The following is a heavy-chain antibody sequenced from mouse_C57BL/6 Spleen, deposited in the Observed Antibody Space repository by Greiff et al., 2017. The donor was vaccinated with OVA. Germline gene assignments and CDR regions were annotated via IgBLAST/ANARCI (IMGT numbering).Heavy chain of an antibody. CDR3: ARTVSTTVVADAY. D-gene: IGHD1-1*01. CDR1: GYAFSSYW. Sequence: QVQLKESGAELVKPGASVKISCKASGYAFSSYWMNWVKQRPGKGLEWIGQIYPGDGDTNYNGKFKGKATLTADKSTSTSYMQLSSLTSEDSAVYCGARTVSTTVVADAYWGQGTLVTVSA. V-gene: IGHV1-80*01. CDR2: IYPGDGDT. J-gene: IGHJ3*01.